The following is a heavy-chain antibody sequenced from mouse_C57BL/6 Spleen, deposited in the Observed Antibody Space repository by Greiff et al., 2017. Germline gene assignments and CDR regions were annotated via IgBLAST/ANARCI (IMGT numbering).Heavy chain of an antibody. Sequence: VQLQQSGAELVRPGASVKLSCTASGFNIKDDYMHWVKQRPEQGLEWIGWIDPENGDPEYASKFQGKATITADTSSNTAYMQLSSLTSEDTAVYYCTTRDYYDSSSWDFDGWGTGTTVTVSS. CDR3: TTRDYYDSSSWDFDG. CDR2: IDPENGDP. J-gene: IGHJ1*03. V-gene: IGHV14-4*01. CDR1: GFNIKDDY. D-gene: IGHD1-1*01.